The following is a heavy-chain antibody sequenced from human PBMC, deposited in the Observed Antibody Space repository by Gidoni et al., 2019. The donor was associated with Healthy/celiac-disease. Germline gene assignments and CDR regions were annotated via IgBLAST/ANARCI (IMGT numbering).Heavy chain of an antibody. CDR2: ISSSSSYI. CDR1: GLTFSSYS. J-gene: IGHJ6*02. CDR3: ARMIRATMAPGGHFEYYYYYYGMDV. D-gene: IGHD3-10*01. V-gene: IGHV3-21*01. Sequence: EVQLVESGGGLVKPGGSLRLSCAASGLTFSSYSMTCVRTAPGKGLEWVSSISSSSSYIYYADSVKGRFTISRDNAKNSLYLQMNSLRAEDTAVYYCARMIRATMAPGGHFEYYYYYYGMDVWGQGTTVTVSS.